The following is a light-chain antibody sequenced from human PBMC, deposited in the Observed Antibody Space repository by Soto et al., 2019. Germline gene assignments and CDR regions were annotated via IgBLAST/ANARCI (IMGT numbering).Light chain of an antibody. CDR2: TAS. J-gene: IGKJ1*01. V-gene: IGKV1-12*01. Sequence: DIQMTQSPSSLSAVVGDRVTITCRASRGIGDRLAWFQQKPGKAPQFLIQTASNLQSGVPSRFSRSGSGTEFILSINSLQPEDIATYYCLQVSSFPRTFGQGTKV. CDR3: LQVSSFPRT. CDR1: RGIGDR.